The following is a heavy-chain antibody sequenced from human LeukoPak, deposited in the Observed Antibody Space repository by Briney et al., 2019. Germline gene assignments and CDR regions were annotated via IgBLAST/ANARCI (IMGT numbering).Heavy chain of an antibody. CDR1: GGSISSYY. J-gene: IGHJ5*02. CDR2: IYTCGST. CDR3: ARALTTVTTDCWFDP. Sequence: SETLSLTCTVSGGSISSYYWSWIRQPAGKGLEWIGRIYTCGSTNYNPSLKSRVTMSVDTSKNQFSLKLSSVTAADTAVYYCARALTTVTTDCWFDPWGQGTLVTVSS. V-gene: IGHV4-4*07. D-gene: IGHD4-17*01.